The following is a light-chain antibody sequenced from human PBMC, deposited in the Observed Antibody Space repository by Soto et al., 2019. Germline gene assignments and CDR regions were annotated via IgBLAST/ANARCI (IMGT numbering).Light chain of an antibody. J-gene: IGLJ2*01. CDR3: ATWDDSLNVV. Sequence: QSVLTQSPSASGTPGQRVSISCSGRTSNIGTHTVNWYQHVLGTAPKLLIDSDNQRPSAVPGRFSGSKSGTSASLAISGLLSEDEADYYCATWDDSLNVVFGGGTKVTVL. CDR2: SDN. CDR1: TSNIGTHT. V-gene: IGLV1-44*01.